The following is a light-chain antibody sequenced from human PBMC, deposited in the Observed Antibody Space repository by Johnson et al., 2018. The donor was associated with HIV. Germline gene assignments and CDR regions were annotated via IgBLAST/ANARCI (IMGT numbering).Light chain of an antibody. V-gene: IGLV1-51*02. J-gene: IGLJ1*01. CDR1: SSNIGNNF. CDR3: GTWDNGLSANV. CDR2: ANN. Sequence: QPVLTQPPSVSAAPGQKVTISCSGSSSNIGNNFVSWYQQLPGTAPKLLIYANNKRPSGIADRFSGSKSGTSATLGITGLQTGDEADYYCGTWDNGLSANVFGTGTRVTVL.